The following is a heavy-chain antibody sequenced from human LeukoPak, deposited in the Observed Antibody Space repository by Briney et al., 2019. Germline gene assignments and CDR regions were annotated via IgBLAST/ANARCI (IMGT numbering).Heavy chain of an antibody. CDR2: INPNSGGT. J-gene: IGHJ4*02. CDR1: GYTFTGYY. Sequence: ASVEVSCKASGYTFTGYYMHWVRQAPGQGLEWMGWINPNSGGTNYAQKFQGRVTMTRDTSISTAYMELSRLRSDDTAIYYCARASVAGYDFDYWGQGTLVTVSS. D-gene: IGHD6-19*01. V-gene: IGHV1-2*02. CDR3: ARASVAGYDFDY.